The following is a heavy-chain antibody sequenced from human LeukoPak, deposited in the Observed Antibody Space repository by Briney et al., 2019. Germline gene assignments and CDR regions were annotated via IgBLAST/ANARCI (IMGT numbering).Heavy chain of an antibody. V-gene: IGHV1-69*13. CDR1: GYTFTNYG. Sequence: SVKVSCKASGYTFTNYGMNWVRQAPGQALEWMGGIIPIFGTANYAQKFQGRVTITADESTSTAYMELSSLRSEDTAVYYCARVATERGYCSGGSCLDYWGQGTLVTVSS. CDR2: IIPIFGTA. CDR3: ARVATERGYCSGGSCLDY. J-gene: IGHJ4*02. D-gene: IGHD2-15*01.